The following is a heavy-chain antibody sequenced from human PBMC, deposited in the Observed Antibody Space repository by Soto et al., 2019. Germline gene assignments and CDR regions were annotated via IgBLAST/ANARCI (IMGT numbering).Heavy chain of an antibody. D-gene: IGHD2-2*01. CDR1: GGTLSNYG. J-gene: IGHJ4*02. Sequence: QLHLVQSGSEVKKPGSSVRVSCKTSGGTLSNYGLSWVRLAPGQGLEWMGGILPVFGTSNYAQKFQDRLTITADESTNTAYMDLTSLTSDDTVVYYCAREPSRYQSYYFDYWGQGTLVTVSS. CDR3: AREPSRYQSYYFDY. V-gene: IGHV1-69*12. CDR2: ILPVFGTS.